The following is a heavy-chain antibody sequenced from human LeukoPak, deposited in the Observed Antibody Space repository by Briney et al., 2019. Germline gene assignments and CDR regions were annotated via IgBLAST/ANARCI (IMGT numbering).Heavy chain of an antibody. CDR2: INHSGST. Sequence: SETLSLTCAVYGGSFSGYYWSWIRQPPGKGLEWIGEINHSGSTNYNPSLKSRVTISVDTTKNPFSLKLSSVTAADTAVYYCARGARFDYWGQGTLVTVSS. CDR1: GGSFSGYY. J-gene: IGHJ4*02. V-gene: IGHV4-34*01. CDR3: ARGARFDY.